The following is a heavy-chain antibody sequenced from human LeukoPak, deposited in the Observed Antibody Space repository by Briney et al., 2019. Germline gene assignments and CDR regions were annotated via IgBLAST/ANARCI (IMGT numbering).Heavy chain of an antibody. CDR3: ARDRIQLWPHCYYYYMDV. D-gene: IGHD5-18*01. CDR1: GYTFTGYY. J-gene: IGHJ6*03. V-gene: IGHV1-2*02. Sequence: ASVKVSCKASGYTFTGYYMHWVRQAPGQGLEWMGWINPNSGGTNYAQKFQGRVTMTRDTSISTAYMELSRLRSDDTAVYYCARDRIQLWPHCYYYYMDVWGKGTTVTVSS. CDR2: INPNSGGT.